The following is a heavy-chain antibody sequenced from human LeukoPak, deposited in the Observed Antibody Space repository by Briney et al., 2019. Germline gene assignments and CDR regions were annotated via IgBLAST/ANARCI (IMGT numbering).Heavy chain of an antibody. CDR1: GFKFSDHY. CDR2: SRNKASSYTT. Sequence: GGSQRLSCAASGFKFSDHYIDWVRQAPGKGLEWVGRSRNKASSYTTEYAASVEGRFAISRDVSESSLYLQMNSLRAEDTAVYYCARDRVKRTAGTPKYYYMDVWGKGTTVTVSS. CDR3: ARDRVKRTAGTPKYYYMDV. V-gene: IGHV3-72*01. D-gene: IGHD6-13*01. J-gene: IGHJ6*03.